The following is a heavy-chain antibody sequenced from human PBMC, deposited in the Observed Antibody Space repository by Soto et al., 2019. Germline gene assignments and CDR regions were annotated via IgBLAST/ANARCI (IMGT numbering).Heavy chain of an antibody. CDR2: IWYDGSNK. CDR3: ARESVATIRYFDY. CDR1: GFTFSSYG. D-gene: IGHD5-12*01. V-gene: IGHV3-33*01. Sequence: GGSLRLSCAASGFTFSSYGMHWVRQAPGKGLEWVAVIWYDGSNKYYADSVKGRFTISRDNSKNTLYLQMNSLRAEDTAVYYCARESVATIRYFDYWGQGTLVTVSS. J-gene: IGHJ4*02.